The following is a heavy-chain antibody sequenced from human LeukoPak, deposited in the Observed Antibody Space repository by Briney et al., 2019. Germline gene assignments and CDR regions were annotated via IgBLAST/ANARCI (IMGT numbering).Heavy chain of an antibody. D-gene: IGHD3-10*01. CDR1: GGTFSSYA. Sequence: ASVKVSCKASGGTFSSYAISWVRQAPGQGLEWMGRIIPIFGIANYAQKFQGRVTITADKFTSTAYMELSSLRSEDTAVYYCASLTYYYGSGSQADFDYWGQGTLVTVSS. CDR2: IIPIFGIA. CDR3: ASLTYYYGSGSQADFDY. J-gene: IGHJ4*02. V-gene: IGHV1-69*04.